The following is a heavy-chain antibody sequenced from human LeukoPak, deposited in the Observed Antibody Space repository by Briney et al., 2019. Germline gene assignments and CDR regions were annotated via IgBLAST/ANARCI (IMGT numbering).Heavy chain of an antibody. V-gene: IGHV3-30*04. J-gene: IGHJ4*02. CDR3: AREYDSSGYYYRGLDY. Sequence: PGGSLRLSCAASGFTFSSYAMHWVRQAPGKGLEWVAVISYDGSNKYYADSVKGRFTISRDNSKNTLYLQMNSLRAEDTAVYYCAREYDSSGYYYRGLDYWGQGTLVTVSS. D-gene: IGHD3-22*01. CDR2: ISYDGSNK. CDR1: GFTFSSYA.